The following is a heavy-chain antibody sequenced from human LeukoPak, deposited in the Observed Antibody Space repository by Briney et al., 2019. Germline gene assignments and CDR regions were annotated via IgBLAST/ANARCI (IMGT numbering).Heavy chain of an antibody. Sequence: GGSLRLSCAASGFTVTNNYMSWVRQAPGKGLEWVSIIYSDSSTYYTDSVKGRFTISRDNSKNTPFLQMNSLRAEDSAVYYCATDPYGSGSYSSSEYFQHWGQGTLVTVSS. CDR2: IYSDSST. CDR1: GFTVTNNY. V-gene: IGHV3-66*01. CDR3: ATDPYGSGSYSSSEYFQH. D-gene: IGHD3-10*01. J-gene: IGHJ1*01.